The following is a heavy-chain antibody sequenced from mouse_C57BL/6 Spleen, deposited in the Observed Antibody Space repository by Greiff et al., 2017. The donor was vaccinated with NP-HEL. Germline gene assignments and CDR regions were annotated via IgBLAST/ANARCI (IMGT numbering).Heavy chain of an antibody. CDR1: GYTFTSYW. V-gene: IGHV1-64*01. D-gene: IGHD1-1*01. CDR2: IHPNSGST. Sequence: QVQLQQPGAELVKPGASVKLSCKASGYTFTSYWMHWVKQRPGQGLEWIGMIHPNSGSTNYNEKFKSKATLTVDESSSTAYMQLSSLTSEDSAVYYCARSYGSSYQYYFDYWGQSTTLTVSS. CDR3: ARSYGSSYQYYFDY. J-gene: IGHJ2*01.